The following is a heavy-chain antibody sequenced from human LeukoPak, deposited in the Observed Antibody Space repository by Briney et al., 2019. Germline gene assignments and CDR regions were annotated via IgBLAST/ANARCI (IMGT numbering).Heavy chain of an antibody. CDR1: GGTFSSYA. J-gene: IGHJ3*02. CDR3: ARVMGYDGSGLGAFDI. D-gene: IGHD3-22*01. CDR2: IIPIFGTA. Sequence: SVKVSCKASGGTFSSYAISWVRQAPGQGLEWMGGIIPIFGTANYAQKFQGRVTITADESTSTAYMELSSLRSEDTAVYYCARVMGYDGSGLGAFDIWGQGTMVTVSS. V-gene: IGHV1-69*13.